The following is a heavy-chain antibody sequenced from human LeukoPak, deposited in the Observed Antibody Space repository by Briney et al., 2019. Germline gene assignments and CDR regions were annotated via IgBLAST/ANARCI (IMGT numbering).Heavy chain of an antibody. J-gene: IGHJ3*02. CDR3: ASEAHYAPNAFDI. D-gene: IGHD2-2*01. V-gene: IGHV4-30-2*01. CDR2: TYHSGST. Sequence: SETLSLTCAVSGGSISSGGYSWSWIRQPPGKGLEWIGYTYHSGSTYYNPSLKSRVTISVDRSKNQFSLKLSSVTAADTAVYYCASEAHYAPNAFDIWGQGTMVTVSS. CDR1: GGSISSGGYS.